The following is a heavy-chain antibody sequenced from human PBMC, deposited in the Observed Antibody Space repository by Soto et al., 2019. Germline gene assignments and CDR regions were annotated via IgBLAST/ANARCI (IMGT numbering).Heavy chain of an antibody. CDR2: ISWDGGST. CDR1: GFTFDDYT. D-gene: IGHD5-18*01. J-gene: IGHJ6*02. V-gene: IGHV3-43*01. Sequence: PGGSLRLSCAASGFTFDDYTMHWVRQAPGKGLEWVSLISWDGGSTYYADSVKGRFTISRDNSKNSLYLQMNSLRTEDTALYYCAKDFKGYSPDPYYYYGMDVWGQGTTVTVSS. CDR3: AKDFKGYSPDPYYYYGMDV.